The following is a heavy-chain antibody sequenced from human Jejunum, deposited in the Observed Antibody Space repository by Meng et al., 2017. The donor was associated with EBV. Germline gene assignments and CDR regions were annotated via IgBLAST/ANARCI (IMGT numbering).Heavy chain of an antibody. J-gene: IGHJ4*02. V-gene: IGHV4-4*02. Sequence: QVQLQEAGPRLEKPSGTLSLTCVVSGGSISDNDWWSRVRQPPGKGLEWLGEIYHGGGTNYNPSLESRVTISVDKSKNQFPLKLNSVTVADTAVYYCAGNGYYALEYWGPGILVTVSS. CDR3: AGNGYYALEY. CDR1: GGSISDNDW. D-gene: IGHD3-22*01. CDR2: IYHGGGT.